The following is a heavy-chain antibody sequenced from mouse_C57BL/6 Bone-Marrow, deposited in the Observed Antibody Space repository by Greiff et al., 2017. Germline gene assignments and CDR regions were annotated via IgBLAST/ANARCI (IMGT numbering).Heavy chain of an antibody. CDR1: GFTFSDYY. CDR2: INYDGSST. Sequence: DVMLVESEGGLEQPGSSMKLSCTASGFTFSDYYMAWVRQVPEKGLEWVANINYDGSSTYYLDSLKSRFIISRDNAKNILYLQMSSLKSEDTATYYCARAVNYGSSLYYFDYWGQGTTLTVSS. D-gene: IGHD1-1*01. V-gene: IGHV5-16*01. CDR3: ARAVNYGSSLYYFDY. J-gene: IGHJ2*01.